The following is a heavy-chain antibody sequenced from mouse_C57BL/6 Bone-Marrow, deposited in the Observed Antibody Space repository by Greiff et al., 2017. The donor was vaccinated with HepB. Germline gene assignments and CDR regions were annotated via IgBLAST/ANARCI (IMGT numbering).Heavy chain of an antibody. CDR2: IYPGSGST. CDR1: GYTFISYW. V-gene: IGHV1-55*01. J-gene: IGHJ1*03. Sequence: VQLQQSGAELVKPGASVKMSCKASGYTFISYWITWVKQRPGQGLEWIGDIYPGSGSTNYNEKFKSKATLTVDTSSSTAYMQLSSLTSEDSAVYYCANYGNYVWYFDVWGTGTTVTVSS. D-gene: IGHD2-1*01. CDR3: ANYGNYVWYFDV.